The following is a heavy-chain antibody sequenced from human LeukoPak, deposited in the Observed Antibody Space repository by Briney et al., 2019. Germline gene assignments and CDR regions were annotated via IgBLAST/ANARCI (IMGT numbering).Heavy chain of an antibody. J-gene: IGHJ5*02. CDR3: TRGVNGDSRFDP. D-gene: IGHD4-17*01. CDR2: IGCSGVNT. CDR1: GFTFSNYA. Sequence: GGSLRLSCAVSGFTFSNYAMSWVRHAPGKGLVWVSGIGCSGVNTYYADSVKGRFTISRDNSKNTMYLQMDRLRAEDTAIYYCTRGVNGDSRFDPWGQGTLVTVTS. V-gene: IGHV3-23*01.